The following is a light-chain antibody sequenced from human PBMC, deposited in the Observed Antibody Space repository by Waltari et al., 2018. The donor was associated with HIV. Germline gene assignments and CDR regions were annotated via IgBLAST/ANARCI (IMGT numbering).Light chain of an antibody. J-gene: IGLJ1*01. CDR3: SSYTSSNILYV. CDR2: DVY. CDR1: RSDVGDFDY. Sequence: QSALTQTPSVAGSPGQSITISCTGTRSDVGDFDYVSWYQQHPGKAPKHIIYDVYNRPSGIADRVPGSKSANTASLTISGLQAADEGDYYCSSYTSSNILYVFGTGTKVIVL. V-gene: IGLV2-14*03.